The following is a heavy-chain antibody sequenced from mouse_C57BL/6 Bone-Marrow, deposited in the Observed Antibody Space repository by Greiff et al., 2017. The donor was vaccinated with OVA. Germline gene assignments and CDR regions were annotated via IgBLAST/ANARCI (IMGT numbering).Heavy chain of an antibody. Sequence: EVQLVESGGGLVKPGGSLKLSCAASGFTFSDYGMHWVRQAPEKGLEWVAYISSGSSTIYYADTVKGRFTIARDNAKNTLFLQMTSLRSEDTAMYYCARGYASRFDVWGTGTTVTVSS. J-gene: IGHJ1*03. CDR2: ISSGSSTI. CDR1: GFTFSDYG. V-gene: IGHV5-17*01. CDR3: ARGYASRFDV. D-gene: IGHD2-14*01.